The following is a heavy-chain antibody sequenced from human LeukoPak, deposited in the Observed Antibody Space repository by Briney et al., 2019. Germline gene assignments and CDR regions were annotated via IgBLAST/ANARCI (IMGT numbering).Heavy chain of an antibody. CDR2: IYYSGST. CDR1: GGSISSYY. Sequence: SETLSLTCTVSGGSISSYYWSWIRQSPGKGLEWIGYIYYSGSTNYNPSLKSRVTISVDTSKNQFSLKLSSVTAADTAVYYCARQPSAGYFDYWGQGTLVTVSS. J-gene: IGHJ4*02. CDR3: ARQPSAGYFDY. V-gene: IGHV4-59*08.